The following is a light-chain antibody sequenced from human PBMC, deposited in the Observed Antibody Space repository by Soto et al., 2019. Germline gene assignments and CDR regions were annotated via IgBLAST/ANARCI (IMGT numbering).Light chain of an antibody. V-gene: IGLV2-14*01. J-gene: IGLJ2*01. CDR2: EVS. CDR3: ASWDDNLNGPV. Sequence: QSALTQPASVSGSPGQSITVSCTGTSSDIGASNYVSWYQQHPGKAPKLIISEVSNRPSGVSNRFSGSKSGTTASLTISGLQAEDEADYYCASWDDNLNGPVFGRGTKLTVL. CDR1: SSDIGASNY.